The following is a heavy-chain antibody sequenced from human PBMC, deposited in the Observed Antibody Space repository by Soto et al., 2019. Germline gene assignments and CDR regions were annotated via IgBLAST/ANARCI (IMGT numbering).Heavy chain of an antibody. V-gene: IGHV4-31*03. CDR1: GGSINSGTYY. Sequence: QVQLQESGPGLVKPSQILSLTCSVSGGSINSGTYYWTWIRQYPGKVLEWVGYILSSGTTFYNPSLKNRLIISVDTSKNQFSLRLSSVTAADTALYYCARARGYNNGYSSFPIEFWGQGALVTVSS. D-gene: IGHD5-18*01. CDR3: ARARGYNNGYSSFPIEF. J-gene: IGHJ4*02. CDR2: ILSSGTT.